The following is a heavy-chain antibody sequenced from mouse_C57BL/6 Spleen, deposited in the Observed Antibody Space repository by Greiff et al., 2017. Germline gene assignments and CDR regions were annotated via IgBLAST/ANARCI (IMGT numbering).Heavy chain of an antibody. CDR3: ERKMGYYGHYYALDY. CDR2: FDPSDSYT. V-gene: IGHV1-69*01. D-gene: IGHD1-1*01. Sequence: QVQLQQPGAELVMPGASVKLSCKASGYTFTSYWMHWVKQRPGQGLEWIGEFDPSDSYTNYNQKFKGKSTLTVDKSSSTAYIQLSSLTSKNSAVYYCERKMGYYGHYYALDYWGQGTAVTVSS. CDR1: GYTFTSYW. J-gene: IGHJ4*01.